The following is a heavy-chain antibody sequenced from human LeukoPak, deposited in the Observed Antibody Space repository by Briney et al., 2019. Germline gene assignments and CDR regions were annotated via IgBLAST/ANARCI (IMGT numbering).Heavy chain of an antibody. CDR1: GYSFTNFG. V-gene: IGHV1-18*01. Sequence: ASVKVSCKAAGYSFTNFGLSWVRQAPGQGLEWMGWISAYNGDTYYAHRFHGRVTITTDTSTSTAYMELNRLRSDDTAVYYCARDGEEGERVDYWGQGTLVTVSS. J-gene: IGHJ4*02. CDR3: ARDGEEGERVDY. D-gene: IGHD1-1*01. CDR2: ISAYNGDT.